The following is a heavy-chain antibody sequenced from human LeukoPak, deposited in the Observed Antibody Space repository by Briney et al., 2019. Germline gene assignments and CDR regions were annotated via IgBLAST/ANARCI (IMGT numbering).Heavy chain of an antibody. D-gene: IGHD4-23*01. J-gene: IGHJ4*02. CDR1: GFTFSSYG. V-gene: IGHV3-33*06. CDR2: IWYDGSNK. Sequence: PGGSLRLSCAASGFTFSSYGMHWARQAPGKGLEWVAVIWYDGSNKYYADYVKGRFTISRDNSKNTLYLQMNSLRAEDTAVYYCAKDSGAMVVTDFDYWGQGTLVTVSS. CDR3: AKDSGAMVVTDFDY.